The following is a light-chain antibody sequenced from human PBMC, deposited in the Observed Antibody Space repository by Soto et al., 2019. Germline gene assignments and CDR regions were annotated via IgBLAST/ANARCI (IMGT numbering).Light chain of an antibody. CDR3: QQYGSSGT. V-gene: IGKV3-20*01. CDR2: GAS. J-gene: IGKJ1*01. CDR1: QSVSNNY. Sequence: EIVLTQSPGTLSLSPGERATLSCRASQSVSNNYLAWYQQKPGQAPRLLIYGASNRATGIPDRFSGSGSGTVFTLTISRLEPEDFAVYYCQQYGSSGTFGQGTKEDIK.